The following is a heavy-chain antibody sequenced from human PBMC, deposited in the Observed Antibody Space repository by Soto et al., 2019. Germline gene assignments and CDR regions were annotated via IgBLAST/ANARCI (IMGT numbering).Heavy chain of an antibody. CDR3: ARAAAGIMVIDY. CDR2: INHSGST. Sequence: PSETLSLTCAVYGGSFSGYYWSWIRQPPGKGLEWIGEINHSGSTNYNPSLKSRVTISVDTSKNQFSLKLSSLTAADTAVYYCARAAAGIMVIDYWGQGTLVTVSS. V-gene: IGHV4-34*01. D-gene: IGHD6-13*01. CDR1: GGSFSGYY. J-gene: IGHJ4*02.